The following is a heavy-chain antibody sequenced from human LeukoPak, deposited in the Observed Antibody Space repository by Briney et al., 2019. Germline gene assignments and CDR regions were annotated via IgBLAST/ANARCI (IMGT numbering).Heavy chain of an antibody. Sequence: SETLSLTCTASGGSISSSSYYWGWIRQPPGKGLEWIGSIYYSGSTYYNPSLKSRVTISVDTSKNQFSLKLSSVTAADTAVYYCASLRHDILTGYYPWVDVWGQGTTVTVSS. J-gene: IGHJ6*02. D-gene: IGHD3-9*01. CDR2: IYYSGST. V-gene: IGHV4-39*07. CDR3: ASLRHDILTGYYPWVDV. CDR1: GGSISSSSYY.